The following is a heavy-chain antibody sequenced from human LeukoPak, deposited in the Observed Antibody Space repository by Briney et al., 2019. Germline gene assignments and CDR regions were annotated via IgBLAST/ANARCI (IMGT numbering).Heavy chain of an antibody. D-gene: IGHD3-16*02. CDR3: TRDSYQSDYYYGMDV. CDR1: GFTFSSYW. V-gene: IGHV3-74*01. CDR2: INTDGRST. Sequence: GGSLRLSCAASGFTFSSYWMHWVRQAPGEGLLWVSRINTDGRSTSYADSVKGRFTISRDNARNTLYLQMNSLRVDDTAVYYCTRDSYQSDYYYGMDVWGQGTTVTVSS. J-gene: IGHJ6*02.